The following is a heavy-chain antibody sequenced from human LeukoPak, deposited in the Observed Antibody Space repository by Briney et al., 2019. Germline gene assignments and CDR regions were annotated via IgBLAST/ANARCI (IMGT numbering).Heavy chain of an antibody. CDR2: IYYSGST. Sequence: PSETLSLTCTVSGGSIGSYYWSWIRQPPGKGLEWIGYIYYSGSTNYSPSLKSRVTISVDTSKNQFSLKLSSVTAADTAVYYCARGPSPFGYWGQGTLVTVSS. CDR1: GGSIGSYY. D-gene: IGHD2-2*01. V-gene: IGHV4-59*01. J-gene: IGHJ4*02. CDR3: ARGPSPFGY.